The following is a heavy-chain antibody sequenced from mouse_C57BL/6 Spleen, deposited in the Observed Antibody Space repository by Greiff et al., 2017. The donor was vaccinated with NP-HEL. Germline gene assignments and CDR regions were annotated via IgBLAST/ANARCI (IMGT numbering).Heavy chain of an antibody. CDR3: TRPTVLDY. V-gene: IGHV1-15*01. CDR1: GYTFTDYE. Sequence: QVHVKQSGAELVRPGASVTLSCKASGYTFTDYEMHWVKQTPVHGLEWIGALDPETGGTAYNQKFKGKAILTADKSSSTAYMELRSLTSEDSAVYYCTRPTVLDYWGQGTTLTVSS. J-gene: IGHJ2*01. D-gene: IGHD1-1*01. CDR2: LDPETGGT.